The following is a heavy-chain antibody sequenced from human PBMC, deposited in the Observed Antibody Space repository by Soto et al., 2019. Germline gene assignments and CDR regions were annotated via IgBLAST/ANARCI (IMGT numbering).Heavy chain of an antibody. CDR1: GFTVSSNY. CDR3: ARDLRDSSGWYTYYYGMDV. J-gene: IGHJ6*02. Sequence: GGSLRLSCAASGFTVSSNYMSWVRQAPGKGLEWVSVIYSGGSTYYADSVKGRFTISRDNSKNTLYLQMNSLRAEDTAVYYCARDLRDSSGWYTYYYGMDVWGQGTTVTVYS. D-gene: IGHD6-19*01. CDR2: IYSGGST. V-gene: IGHV3-53*01.